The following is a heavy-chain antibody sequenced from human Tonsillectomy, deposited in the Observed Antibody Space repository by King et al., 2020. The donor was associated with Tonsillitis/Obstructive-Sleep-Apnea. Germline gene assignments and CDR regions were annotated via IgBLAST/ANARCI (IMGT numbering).Heavy chain of an antibody. J-gene: IGHJ3*02. D-gene: IGHD3-16*01. CDR3: ARGWGDPPSFDI. CDR2: IYYSGST. CDR1: GGSVSSGSYY. Sequence: QLQESGPGLVKPSETLSLTCTVSGGSVSSGSYYWSWIRQPPGKGLEWIGYIYYSGSTNYNPSLKSRVTISVDTSKNQFSLKLSSVTAAATAVYYCARGWGDPPSFDIWGQGTMVTVSS. V-gene: IGHV4-61*01.